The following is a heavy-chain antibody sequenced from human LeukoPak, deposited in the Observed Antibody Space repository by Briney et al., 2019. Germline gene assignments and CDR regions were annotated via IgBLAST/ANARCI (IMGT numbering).Heavy chain of an antibody. J-gene: IGHJ3*02. CDR3: ARASTGTSGAFDI. D-gene: IGHD1-7*01. CDR2: ISYDGSNK. Sequence: GGSLRLSCAASGFTFSSYAMHWVRQAPGKGLEWVAVISYDGSNKYYADSVKGRFTISRDNSKNTLYLQMNSLRAEDTAVYYYARASTGTSGAFDIWGQGTMVTVSS. CDR1: GFTFSSYA. V-gene: IGHV3-30-3*01.